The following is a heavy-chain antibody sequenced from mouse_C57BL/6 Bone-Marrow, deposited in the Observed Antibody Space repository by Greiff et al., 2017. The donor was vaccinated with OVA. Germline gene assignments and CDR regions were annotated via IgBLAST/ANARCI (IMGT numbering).Heavy chain of an antibody. J-gene: IGHJ4*01. Sequence: DVMLVESGGDLVKPGGSLKLSCAASGFTFSSYGMSWVRQTPDKRLEWVATISSGGSYTYYPDSVKGRFTISRDNATNTLYLQMSSLKSEDTAMYSCARLRRGYYAMDDWGQGASVTVSS. CDR3: ARLRRGYYAMDD. CDR1: GFTFSSYG. D-gene: IGHD2-12*01. CDR2: ISSGGSYT. V-gene: IGHV5-6*02.